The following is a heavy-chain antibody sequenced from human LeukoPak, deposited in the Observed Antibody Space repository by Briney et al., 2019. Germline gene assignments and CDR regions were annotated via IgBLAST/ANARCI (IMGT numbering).Heavy chain of an antibody. J-gene: IGHJ4*02. CDR3: ARGADSGYGSDN. Sequence: PGGSLRLSCAASGFTFSNYWMHWVRQAPGKGLVWVSRISSDGRSTNYADSVKGRFTISRDNAKNMLYLQMNSLRAEDTAVYYCARGADSGYGSDNWGQGTLVSVSS. CDR1: GFTFSNYW. V-gene: IGHV3-74*01. CDR2: ISSDGRST. D-gene: IGHD3-9*01.